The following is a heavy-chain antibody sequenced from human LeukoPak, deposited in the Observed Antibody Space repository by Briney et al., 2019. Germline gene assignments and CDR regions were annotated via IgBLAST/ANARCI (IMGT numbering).Heavy chain of an antibody. V-gene: IGHV4-39*07. J-gene: IGHJ5*02. CDR3: ARESGIVVPRPRVTGPGNWFDP. Sequence: SETLSLTCTVSGGSISSSSYYWGWIRQPPGKGLEWIGSIYYSGSTYYNPSLKSRVTISVDTSKNQFSLKLSSVTAADTAVYYCARESGIVVPRPRVTGPGNWFDPWGQGTLVTVSS. D-gene: IGHD3-22*01. CDR2: IYYSGST. CDR1: GGSISSSSYY.